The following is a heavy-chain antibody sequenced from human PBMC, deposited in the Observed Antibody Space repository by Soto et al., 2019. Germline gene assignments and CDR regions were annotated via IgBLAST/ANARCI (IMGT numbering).Heavy chain of an antibody. CDR1: GFTFSSYS. D-gene: IGHD3-10*01. J-gene: IGHJ6*02. CDR2: ISSSSSTI. V-gene: IGHV3-48*02. CDR3: ASSFEAMVDYYYYGMDV. Sequence: GGSLRLSCAASGFTFSSYSMNWVRQAPGKGLEWVSYISSSSSTIYYADSVKGRFTISRDNAKNSLYLQMNSLRDEDTAVYYCASSFEAMVDYYYYGMDVWGQGTTVTSP.